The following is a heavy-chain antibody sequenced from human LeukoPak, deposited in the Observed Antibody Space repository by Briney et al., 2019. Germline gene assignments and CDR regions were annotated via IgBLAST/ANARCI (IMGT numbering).Heavy chain of an antibody. CDR3: AMSSGGQHYFDY. CDR1: GFTFSRYG. Sequence: GGSLRLSCAASGFTFSRYGMHWVRQAPGKGLEWVAVIWYDGSNKYYADSVKGRFTISRDNSKNTLYLQMNSLRAEDTAVYYCAMSSGGQHYFDYWGQGTLVTVSS. D-gene: IGHD2-15*01. J-gene: IGHJ4*02. V-gene: IGHV3-33*01. CDR2: IWYDGSNK.